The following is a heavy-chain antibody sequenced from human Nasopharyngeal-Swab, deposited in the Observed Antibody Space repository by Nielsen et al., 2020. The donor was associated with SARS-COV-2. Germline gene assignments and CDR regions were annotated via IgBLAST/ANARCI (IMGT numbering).Heavy chain of an antibody. V-gene: IGHV5-51*01. Sequence: GESLKISCKGSGYSFTSYWIGWVRQMPGKGLEWMGIIYPGDSDTRYSPSFQGQVTISADKSISTAYLQWSSLKASYTAMYYCARHSTTVTTVYYYGMDVWGQGTTVTVSS. D-gene: IGHD4-17*01. CDR1: GYSFTSYW. CDR3: ARHSTTVTTVYYYGMDV. CDR2: IYPGDSDT. J-gene: IGHJ6*02.